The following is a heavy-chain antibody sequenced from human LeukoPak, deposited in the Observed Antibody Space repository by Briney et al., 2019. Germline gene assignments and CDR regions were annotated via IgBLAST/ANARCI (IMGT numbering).Heavy chain of an antibody. Sequence: GASVKVSCKASGYTFSSYDINWVRQATGQGLEWMGWMNPNSGNTGYAQKFQGRVTITRNTSISTAYMELSSLRSEDTAVYYCARGRRVHYDRSGYALDYWGQGTLVTVSS. CDR3: ARGRRVHYDRSGYALDY. CDR1: GYTFSSYD. D-gene: IGHD3-22*01. V-gene: IGHV1-8*01. J-gene: IGHJ4*02. CDR2: MNPNSGNT.